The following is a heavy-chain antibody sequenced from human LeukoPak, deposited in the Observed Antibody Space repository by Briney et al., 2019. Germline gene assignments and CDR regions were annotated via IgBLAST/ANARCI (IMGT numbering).Heavy chain of an antibody. V-gene: IGHV3-11*04. Sequence: GGSLRLSCAASGVAFSAYYMSWIRQAPGKGLEWVSYISSSGSTIYYADSVKGRFTISRDNAKNSLYLQMNSLRAEDTAVYYCARNYREHTYGLHYYYYYYMDVWGKGTTVTVSS. D-gene: IGHD5-18*01. CDR2: ISSSGSTI. CDR1: GVAFSAYY. CDR3: ARNYREHTYGLHYYYYYYMDV. J-gene: IGHJ6*03.